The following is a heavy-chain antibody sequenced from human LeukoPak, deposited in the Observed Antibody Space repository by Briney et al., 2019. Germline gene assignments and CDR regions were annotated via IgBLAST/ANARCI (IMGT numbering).Heavy chain of an antibody. V-gene: IGHV3-74*01. J-gene: IGHJ5*02. D-gene: IGHD6-19*01. Sequence: QSGGSLRLSCAASGFTLSSYWMYWVRQAPGKGLVWVSRIDSDGSSTSYADSVKGRFTISRDNAKNTLYLQMNSLRAEDTAVYYCARPPLGVAGIVNLWGQGTLVAVSS. CDR1: GFTLSSYW. CDR2: IDSDGSST. CDR3: ARPPLGVAGIVNL.